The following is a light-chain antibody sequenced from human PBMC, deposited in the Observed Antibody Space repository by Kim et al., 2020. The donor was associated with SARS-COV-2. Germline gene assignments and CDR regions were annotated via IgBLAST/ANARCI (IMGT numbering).Light chain of an antibody. Sequence: LSLPPGASATLSCRASQSISTYLAWYQQKPGQAPSLLIYDASNRATGIPARFSGSGSGTDFTLTISSLEPEDFAVYYCQYRRNWYTFGQGTKLEIK. CDR3: QYRRNWYT. V-gene: IGKV3-11*01. J-gene: IGKJ2*01. CDR2: DAS. CDR1: QSISTY.